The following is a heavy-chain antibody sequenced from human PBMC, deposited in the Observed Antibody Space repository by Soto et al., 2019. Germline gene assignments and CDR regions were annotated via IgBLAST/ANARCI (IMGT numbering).Heavy chain of an antibody. CDR1: GYSFTSYW. CDR3: ARLFMVWGVPTYVMAV. D-gene: IGHD3-10*01. CDR2: IDPSDSYT. J-gene: IGHJ6*02. V-gene: IGHV5-10-1*01. Sequence: GESLKISCKGSGYSFTSYWISWARQMPGKGLEWMGRIDPSDSYTNYSPSFQGHVTISADKSISTAYLQWSSLKASDTAMYYCARLFMVWGVPTYVMAVRGQRTTVTGSS.